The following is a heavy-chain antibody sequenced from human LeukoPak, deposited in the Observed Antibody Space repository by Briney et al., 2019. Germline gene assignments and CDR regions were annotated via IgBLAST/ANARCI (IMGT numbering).Heavy chain of an antibody. V-gene: IGHV4-39*07. CDR2: IYYSGST. J-gene: IGHJ3*02. CDR3: ARDREDVVGATGRYYDAFDI. D-gene: IGHD1-26*01. Sequence: SETLSLTCTVSGGSISSSSYYWGWIRQPPGKGLEWIGSIYYSGSTYYNPSLKSRVTISVDTSKNQFSLKLSSVTAADTAVYYCARDREDVVGATGRYYDAFDIWGQGTMVTVSS. CDR1: GGSISSSSYY.